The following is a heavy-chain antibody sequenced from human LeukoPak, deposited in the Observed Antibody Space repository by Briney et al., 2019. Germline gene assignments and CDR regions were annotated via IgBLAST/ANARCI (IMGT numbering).Heavy chain of an antibody. J-gene: IGHJ5*02. CDR3: AHSRDSSGWATYNWFDP. CDR1: GFSLRTRGVG. D-gene: IGHD6-19*01. V-gene: IGHV2-5*01. CDR2: IYWNDDK. Sequence: SGPTLVNPTQTLTLTCTFSGFSLRTRGVGVGWIRQPPGKALEWLSLIYWNDDKRYSPSLKSRLTITKDTSKNQVVLTMTNMDPVDTATYYCAHSRDSSGWATYNWFDPWGQGTLVTVSS.